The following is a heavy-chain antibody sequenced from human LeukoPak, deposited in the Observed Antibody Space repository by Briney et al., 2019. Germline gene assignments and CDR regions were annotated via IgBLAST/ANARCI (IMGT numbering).Heavy chain of an antibody. CDR3: ARDPLRFAFDI. J-gene: IGHJ3*02. CDR1: GFTFSSYG. Sequence: PGGSLRLSCAASGFTFSSYGMHWVRQAPGKGLEWVAVIWYDGSNKYYADSVKGRFTISRDNSKNTLYLQMNSLRVEDTAVYYCARDPLRFAFDIWGQGTMVTVSS. V-gene: IGHV3-33*01. D-gene: IGHD3-16*01. CDR2: IWYDGSNK.